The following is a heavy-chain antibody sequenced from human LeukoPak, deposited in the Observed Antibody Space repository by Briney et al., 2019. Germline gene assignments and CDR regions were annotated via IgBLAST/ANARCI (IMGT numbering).Heavy chain of an antibody. D-gene: IGHD3-10*01. CDR2: INHSGST. CDR1: GGSFSGYY. CDR3: ARGRYCSSTSCYRHPNNYYGSGSYYNGGYYYYYGMDV. V-gene: IGHV4-34*01. J-gene: IGHJ6*02. Sequence: SETLSLTCAVYGGSFSGYYWSWIRQLPGKGLEWIGEINHSGSTNYNPSLKSRVTISVDTSKNQFSLKLSSVTAADTAVYYCARGRYCSSTSCYRHPNNYYGSGSYYNGGYYYYYGMDVWGQGTTVTVSS.